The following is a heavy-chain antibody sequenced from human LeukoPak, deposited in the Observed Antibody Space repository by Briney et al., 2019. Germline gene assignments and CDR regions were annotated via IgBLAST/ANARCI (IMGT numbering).Heavy chain of an antibody. D-gene: IGHD3-22*01. CDR1: GGPISSYY. Sequence: SETLSLTCTASGGPISSYYWSWIRQPPGKGLEWIGYIYYSGSTNYNPSLKSRVTISVDTSKNQFSLKLSSVTAADTAVYYCARDPRLSGMDVWGQGTTVTVAS. V-gene: IGHV4-59*01. CDR2: IYYSGST. J-gene: IGHJ6*02. CDR3: ARDPRLSGMDV.